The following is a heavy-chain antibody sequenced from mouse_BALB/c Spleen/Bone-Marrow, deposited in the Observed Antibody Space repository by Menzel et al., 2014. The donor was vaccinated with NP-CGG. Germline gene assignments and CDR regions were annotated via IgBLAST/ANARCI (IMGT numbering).Heavy chain of an antibody. V-gene: IGHV1-82*01. CDR3: ARTYGSSYFVY. J-gene: IGHJ3*01. CDR2: IYPGDGDT. Sequence: VQLQQSGPELVKPGASVKISCRASGYAFSSSWMNWVKQRPGQGLEWIGRIYPGDGDTNCNGKFKGKATLTADKSSSTAYMQLSSLTSVDSAVYFCARTYGSSYFVYWGQGTLVTVSA. CDR1: GYAFSSSW. D-gene: IGHD1-1*01.